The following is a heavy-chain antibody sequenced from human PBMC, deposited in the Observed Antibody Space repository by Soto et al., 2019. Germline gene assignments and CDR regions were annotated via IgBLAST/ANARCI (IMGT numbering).Heavy chain of an antibody. CDR3: ARVYGSGSYYYYYMDV. V-gene: IGHV3-53*04. CDR2: IYSGGST. Sequence: GGSLRLSCAASGFTVSSNYMSWVRQAPGKGLEWVSVIYSGGSTYYADSVKGRFTISRHNSKNTLYLQMNSLRAEDTAAYYCARVYGSGSYYYYYMDVWGKGTTVTVSS. D-gene: IGHD3-10*01. J-gene: IGHJ6*03. CDR1: GFTVSSNY.